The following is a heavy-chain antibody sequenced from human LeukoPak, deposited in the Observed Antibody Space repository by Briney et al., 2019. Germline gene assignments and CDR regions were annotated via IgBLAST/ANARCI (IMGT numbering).Heavy chain of an antibody. CDR1: GFTVSSNY. Sequence: GGSLRLSCAASGFTVSSNYMNWVRQAPGKGLEWVSVIYSGGSTYYTDSVKGRFTISRDNSKNTLYLQMNSLSADDTAVYYCAREVEYYDSSAYDWGFYCWGQGTLVTVSS. CDR2: IYSGGST. D-gene: IGHD3-22*01. V-gene: IGHV3-66*01. J-gene: IGHJ4*02. CDR3: AREVEYYDSSAYDWGFYC.